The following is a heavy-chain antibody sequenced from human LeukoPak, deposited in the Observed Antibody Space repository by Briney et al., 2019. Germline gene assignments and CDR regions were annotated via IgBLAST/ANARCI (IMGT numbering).Heavy chain of an antibody. J-gene: IGHJ4*02. V-gene: IGHV1-46*01. CDR1: GYTFTSYY. CDR3: ARGHGPGGTRWPNLDF. D-gene: IGHD2-15*01. Sequence: ASVKVSCKASGYTFTSYYIHWVRQAPGQGLEWMGIMNPSGGSTSYAQKFQGRVTMTRDTSINTAYMELSSLRSEDTAVYYCARGHGPGGTRWPNLDFWGQGTLITVSS. CDR2: MNPSGGST.